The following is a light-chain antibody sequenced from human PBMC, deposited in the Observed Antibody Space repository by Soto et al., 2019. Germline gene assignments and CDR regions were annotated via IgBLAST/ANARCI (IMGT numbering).Light chain of an antibody. CDR2: EVS. Sequence: QSALTQPRSASGSPGQSVTISCTGTSSDVGGYNYVSWYQQHPGKAPKLMIFEVSKRPSGVPDRFSGSKSGITASLTVSGRQAEDEAEYYCSSYAGGNNLVFGGGTKLTVL. J-gene: IGLJ2*01. V-gene: IGLV2-8*01. CDR3: SSYAGGNNLV. CDR1: SSDVGGYNY.